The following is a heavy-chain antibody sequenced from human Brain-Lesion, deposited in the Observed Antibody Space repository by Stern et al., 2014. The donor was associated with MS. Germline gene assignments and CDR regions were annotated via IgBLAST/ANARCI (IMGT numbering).Heavy chain of an antibody. D-gene: IGHD3-3*01. CDR3: ARDQRGITIFGVVTDYYYLGMDV. CDR2: INPNTGGA. CDR1: GYIFTGYY. Sequence: QVQLVQSGAEVKKPGASVKVSCETSGYIFTGYYIHWVRQAPGQGLEWMAWINPNTGGANYAQRFQGRVTMSRDTSISTAYVELSSLTSDDTAVYYCARDQRGITIFGVVTDYYYLGMDVWGQGTTVTVSS. V-gene: IGHV1-2*02. J-gene: IGHJ6*02.